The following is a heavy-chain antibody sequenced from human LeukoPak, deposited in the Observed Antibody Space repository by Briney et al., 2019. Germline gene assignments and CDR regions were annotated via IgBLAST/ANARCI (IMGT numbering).Heavy chain of an antibody. CDR3: ARAETRGYCSSTSCSHYYYCYMDV. J-gene: IGHJ6*03. CDR2: IIPIFGTA. D-gene: IGHD2-2*01. V-gene: IGHV1-69*05. CDR1: GGTFSSYA. Sequence: ASVKVSCKASGGTFSSYAISWVRQAPGQGLEWMGGIIPIFGTANYAQKFQGRVTITTDESTSTAYMELSSLRSEDTAVYYCARAETRGYCSSTSCSHYYYCYMDVWGKGTTVTVSS.